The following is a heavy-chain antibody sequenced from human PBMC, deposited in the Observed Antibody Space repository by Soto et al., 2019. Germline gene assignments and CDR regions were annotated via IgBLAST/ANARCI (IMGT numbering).Heavy chain of an antibody. CDR1: GYTFTSYD. D-gene: IGHD6-13*01. CDR3: APTRWAAAGLFDY. V-gene: IGHV1-8*01. Sequence: QVQLVQSGAEVKKPGASVKVSCKASGYTFTSYDINWVRQATGQGLEWMGWMNPNSGNTGYAQKCQGRVTMTRNTSISTAYMELSSLRSEDTAVYYCAPTRWAAAGLFDYWGQGTLVTVSS. CDR2: MNPNSGNT. J-gene: IGHJ4*02.